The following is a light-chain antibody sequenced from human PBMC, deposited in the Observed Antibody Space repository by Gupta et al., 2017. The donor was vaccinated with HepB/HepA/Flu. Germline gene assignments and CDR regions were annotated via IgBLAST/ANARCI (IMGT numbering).Light chain of an antibody. V-gene: IGLV3-19*01. Sequence: VSVALGQTVRITCLGDSLTSYYASWYQEKPGHAPVGVIYCGNNRPSGIPDRFSGATSGNTASLTTTGAQAADEADYYCCSRDSSGDHLVFGTGTKVTVL. CDR3: CSRDSSGDHLV. J-gene: IGLJ1*01. CDR1: SLTSYY. CDR2: CGN.